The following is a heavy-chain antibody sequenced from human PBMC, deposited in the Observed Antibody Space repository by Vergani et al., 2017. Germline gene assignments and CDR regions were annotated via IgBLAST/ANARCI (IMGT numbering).Heavy chain of an antibody. J-gene: IGHJ1*01. CDR2: NYYSGST. CDR1: GGSISSSSYY. Sequence: QLQLQESGPGLVKPSETLSLTCTVSGGSISSSSYYWGWIRQPPGKGLEWIGSNYYSGSTYYNPSLKSRVTISVDTSKNQFSLKLSSVTAADTAVYYCASDSSSWPEYFQHWGQGTLVTVSS. V-gene: IGHV4-39*01. CDR3: ASDSSSWPEYFQH. D-gene: IGHD6-13*01.